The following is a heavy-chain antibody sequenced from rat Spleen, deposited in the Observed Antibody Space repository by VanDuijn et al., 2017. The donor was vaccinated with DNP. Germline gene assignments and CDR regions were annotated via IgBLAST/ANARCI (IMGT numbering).Heavy chain of an antibody. Sequence: EVQLVESDGGLVQPGRSLKLSCAASGFTFSDYSMAWVRQAPTKGLEWVATISYDGSETYYRDSVKGRFTISRDNAKSTLYLQMDSLRSEDTAAYYCAGRPPPTRGPFDYWGQGVTVTVSS. J-gene: IGHJ2*01. D-gene: IGHD1-4*01. CDR1: GFTFSDYS. CDR3: AGRPPPTRGPFDY. V-gene: IGHV5-29*01. CDR2: ISYDGSET.